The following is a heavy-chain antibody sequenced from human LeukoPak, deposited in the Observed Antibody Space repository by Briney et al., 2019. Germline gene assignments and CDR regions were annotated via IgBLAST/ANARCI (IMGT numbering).Heavy chain of an antibody. CDR2: INHSGST. V-gene: IGHV4-34*01. CDR3: ARAEVVVVPAAMYYYYYMDV. Sequence: PSETLSLTCAVYGESFSGDYWSWIRQPPGKGLEWIGEINHSGSTNYNPSLKSRVTISVDTSKNQFSLKLSSVTAADTAVYYCARAEVVVVPAAMYYYYYMDVWGKGTTVTVSS. J-gene: IGHJ6*03. CDR1: GESFSGDY. D-gene: IGHD2-2*01.